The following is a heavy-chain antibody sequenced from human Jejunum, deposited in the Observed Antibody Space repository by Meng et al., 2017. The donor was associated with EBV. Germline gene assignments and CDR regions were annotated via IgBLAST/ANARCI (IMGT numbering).Heavy chain of an antibody. Sequence: QVQRVESGPRLVTPSETLSRTCAGSGGSVSSGSYYWRWIRQPPGKGLECIGFVSDYGSTRYNSSLKSRITISADTSKNQFSLKLTSVTPADTAIYYCARDFSSGYFAYWGQGTLVTVSS. J-gene: IGHJ4*02. D-gene: IGHD3-22*01. CDR3: ARDFSSGYFAY. CDR2: VSDYGST. V-gene: IGHV4-61*01. CDR1: GGSVSSGSYY.